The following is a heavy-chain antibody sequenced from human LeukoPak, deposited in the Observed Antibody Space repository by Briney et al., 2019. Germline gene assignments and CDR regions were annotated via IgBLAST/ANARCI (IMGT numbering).Heavy chain of an antibody. CDR2: IYTSGST. D-gene: IGHD3-10*01. V-gene: IGHV4-4*07. J-gene: IGHJ4*02. CDR3: ARDNYYYGSGSYYFDY. Sequence: SETLSLTCTVSGGSISSYYWSWIRQPAGKGLEWIGRIYTSGSTNYNPSLKSRVTMSVDTSKNQFSLKLSSVTAADTAVYYCARDNYYYGSGSYYFDYWGQGTLVTVSS. CDR1: GGSISSYY.